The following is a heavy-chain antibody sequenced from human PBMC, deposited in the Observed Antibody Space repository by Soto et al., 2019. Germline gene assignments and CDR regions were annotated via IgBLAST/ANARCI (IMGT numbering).Heavy chain of an antibody. CDR1: GFTFSSYA. CDR3: ATFFWSGYYTQY. Sequence: PGGSLRLSCAASGFTFSSYAMNWVRQAPGKGLEWVSGISGTGDSTYYAGSVKGRFTISRDNSKNTLYLQMNSLRAEDTATYYCATFFWSGYYTQYWGQGTLVTVSS. J-gene: IGHJ4*02. V-gene: IGHV3-23*01. D-gene: IGHD3-3*01. CDR2: ISGTGDST.